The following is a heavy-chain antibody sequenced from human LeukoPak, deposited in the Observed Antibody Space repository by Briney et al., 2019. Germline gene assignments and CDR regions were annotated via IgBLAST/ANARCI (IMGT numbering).Heavy chain of an antibody. J-gene: IGHJ4*02. CDR3: TRLSPPDY. CDR2: IRGKANSYAT. CDR1: GFTFSGSA. Sequence: GGSLRLSCAASGFTFSGSAMHWVRQASGKGLEWVGRIRGKANSYATAYAASVKGRFTISRDDSKNTAYLQMNSLKTEDTAVYYCTRLSPPDYWGQGTLVTVSS. V-gene: IGHV3-73*01.